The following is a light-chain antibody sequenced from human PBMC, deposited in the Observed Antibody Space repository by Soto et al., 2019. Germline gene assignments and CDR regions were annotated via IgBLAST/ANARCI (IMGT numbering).Light chain of an antibody. J-gene: IGLJ2*01. CDR1: SGSIASNY. Sequence: NFMLTQPHSVSESPGKTVTISCTRSSGSIASNYVQWYQQRPGSAPTTVMYEDNQRPSGVPDRFSGSIDSSSNSASLTISGIEAEDEAGYHCQFFYSRNPGVFGGGTKVTVL. V-gene: IGLV6-57*04. CDR2: EDN. CDR3: QFFYSRNPGV.